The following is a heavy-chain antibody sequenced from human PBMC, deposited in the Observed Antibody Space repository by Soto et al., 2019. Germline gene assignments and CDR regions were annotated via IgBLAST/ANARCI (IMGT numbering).Heavy chain of an antibody. CDR1: GGSISSSSYY. J-gene: IGHJ4*02. CDR2: IYYSGST. D-gene: IGHD6-6*01. CDR3: AIRGEQLVRTYRLDY. Sequence: SENLSLTCTVSGGSISSSSYYWGWIRQPPGKGLEWIGSIYYSGSTYYNPSLKIRVTISVDTSKNQFSLKLSSVTAADTAVYYCAIRGEQLVRTYRLDYWGQGTLVTVSS. V-gene: IGHV4-39*01.